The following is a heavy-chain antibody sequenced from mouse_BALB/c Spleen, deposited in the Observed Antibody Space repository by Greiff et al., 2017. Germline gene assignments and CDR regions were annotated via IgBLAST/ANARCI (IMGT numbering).Heavy chain of an antibody. D-gene: IGHD2-2*01. J-gene: IGHJ4*01. Sequence: EVKLMESGPGLVKPSQSLSLTCTVTGYSITSDYAWNWIRQFPGNKLEWMGYISYSGSTSYNPSLKSRISITRDTSKNQFFLQLNSVTTEDTATYYCARGENGSMDYWGQGTSVTVSS. CDR3: ARGENGSMDY. V-gene: IGHV3-2*02. CDR2: ISYSGST. CDR1: GYSITSDYA.